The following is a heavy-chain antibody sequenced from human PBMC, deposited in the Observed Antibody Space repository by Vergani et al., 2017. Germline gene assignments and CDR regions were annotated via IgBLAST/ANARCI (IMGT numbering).Heavy chain of an antibody. CDR1: GYTFTSYD. J-gene: IGHJ4*02. CDR2: INPNSGGT. CDR3: ATDKISSSGYFSFYY. V-gene: IGHV1-2*04. Sequence: QVQLVQSGAEVKKPGASVKVSCKASGYTFTSYDINWVRQATGQGLEWMGWINPNSGGTNYAQKFQGWVTMTRDTSTDTAYMELSSLRSEDTAVYYCATDKISSSGYFSFYYWGQGTLVTVSS. D-gene: IGHD3-22*01.